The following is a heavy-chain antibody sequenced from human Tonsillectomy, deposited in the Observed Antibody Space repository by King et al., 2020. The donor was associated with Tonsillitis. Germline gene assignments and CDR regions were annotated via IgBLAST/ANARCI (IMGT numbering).Heavy chain of an antibody. CDR2: ISWNSGNI. V-gene: IGHV3-9*01. Sequence: DVQLVESGGGLVQPGRSLRLSCAASGFIFDDYAMHWVRQAPGKGLEWVSGISWNSGNIGYADSVKGRFTISRDNAKNSLSLLMNSLRPEDTALYYCAKCSLVLRFLEWLHFDYWGQGTLVTVSS. CDR3: AKCSLVLRFLEWLHFDY. D-gene: IGHD3-3*01. CDR1: GFIFDDYA. J-gene: IGHJ4*02.